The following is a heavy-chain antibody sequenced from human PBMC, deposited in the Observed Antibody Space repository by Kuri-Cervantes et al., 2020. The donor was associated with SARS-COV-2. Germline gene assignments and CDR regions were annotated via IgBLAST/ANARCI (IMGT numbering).Heavy chain of an antibody. CDR2: INADNGNT. V-gene: IGHV1-3*01. D-gene: IGHD2-8*02. CDR3: ARDVAKSVYCNDY. CDR1: GCIFTSYA. Sequence: ASVKVTCKATGCIFTSYAMHSARQAPGQRPEWMGWINADNGNTKYSPKFKGRVTISNYPSASTAYMELNSLTSEDTAEYYCARDVAKSVYCNDYWGQETLVTVSS. J-gene: IGHJ4*02.